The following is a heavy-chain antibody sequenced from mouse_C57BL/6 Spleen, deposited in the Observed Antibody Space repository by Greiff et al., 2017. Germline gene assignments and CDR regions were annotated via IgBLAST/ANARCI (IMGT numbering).Heavy chain of an antibody. J-gene: IGHJ2*01. V-gene: IGHV1-80*01. CDR3: ARIYGSSYDYFDY. CDR2: IYPGDGDT. CDR1: GYAFSSYW. D-gene: IGHD1-1*01. Sequence: QVQLQQSGAELVKPGASVKISCKASGYAFSSYWMNWVKQRPGKGLEWIGQIYPGDGDTNYNGKFKGKATLTADKSSSTAYMQLSSLTSEDSAVYFCARIYGSSYDYFDYWGQGTTLTVSS.